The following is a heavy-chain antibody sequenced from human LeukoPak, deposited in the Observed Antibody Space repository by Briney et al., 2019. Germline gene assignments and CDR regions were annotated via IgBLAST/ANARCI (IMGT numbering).Heavy chain of an antibody. J-gene: IGHJ4*02. V-gene: IGHV3-33*01. CDR2: IWYDGSNK. CDR3: ARTLGYSYGYFFDY. Sequence: GRSLRLSCAASGFTFSSYGMHWVRQAPGKGLEWVAVIWYDGSNKYYADPVKGRFTISRDNSKNTLYLQMNSLRAEDTAVYYCARTLGYSYGYFFDYWGQGTLVTVSS. CDR1: GFTFSSYG. D-gene: IGHD5-18*01.